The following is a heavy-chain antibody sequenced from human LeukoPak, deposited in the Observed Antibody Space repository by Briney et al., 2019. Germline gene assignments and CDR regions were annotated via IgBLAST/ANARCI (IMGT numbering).Heavy chain of an antibody. V-gene: IGHV1-2*02. CDR3: AGGGSFSGPDGMDV. CDR1: GYTFTGYC. D-gene: IGHD3-10*01. Sequence: ASVKVSCKASGYTFTGYCMHWVRQAPGQGLEWMGWINPNSGGTNYAQKFQGRVTMTRDTSISTAYMELSRLRSDDTAVYYCAGGGSFSGPDGMDVWGQGTTVTVSS. CDR2: INPNSGGT. J-gene: IGHJ6*02.